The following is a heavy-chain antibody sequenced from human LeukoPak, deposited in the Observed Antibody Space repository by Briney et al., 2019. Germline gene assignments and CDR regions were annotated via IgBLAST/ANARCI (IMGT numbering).Heavy chain of an antibody. CDR2: IYTSGST. D-gene: IGHD6-13*01. CDR3: ARGIAVTAGTVYFDY. CDR1: GGSISSYY. J-gene: IGHJ4*02. V-gene: IGHV4-4*07. Sequence: SETMSLTCTVSGGSISSYYWSWIRQPAGKGLEWIGRIYTSGSTNYNPSLKSRVTMSVDTSKNQFSLKLSSVTAADTAGYYCARGIAVTAGTVYFDYWGQGTLVTVSS.